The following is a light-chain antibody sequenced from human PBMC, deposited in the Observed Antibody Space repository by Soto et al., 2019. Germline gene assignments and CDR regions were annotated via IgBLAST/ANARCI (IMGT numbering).Light chain of an antibody. V-gene: IGKV3-11*01. CDR3: QQRSNWPPT. J-gene: IGKJ1*01. Sequence: MGLTQSPATLSLSPGERATLSCRASQSVSSNLAWYQQKPGQAPRLLIYGASTRATGIPARFSGSGSGTDFTLTISSLEPEDFAVYYCQQRSNWPPTFGQGTKVDI. CDR2: GAS. CDR1: QSVSSN.